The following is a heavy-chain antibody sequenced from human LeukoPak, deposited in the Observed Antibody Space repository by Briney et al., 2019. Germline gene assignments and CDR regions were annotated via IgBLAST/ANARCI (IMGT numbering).Heavy chain of an antibody. CDR2: IYYSGST. CDR1: GGSISSSSYY. J-gene: IGHJ3*02. V-gene: IGHV4-39*07. D-gene: IGHD5-18*01. CDR3: ASRVVDTGGGGAFDI. Sequence: SETLSLTCTVSGGSISSSSYYWGWIRQPPGKGLEWIGSIYYSGSTYYNPSLKSRVTISVDTSKNQFSLKLSSVTAADTAVYYCASRVVDTGGGGAFDIWGQGTMVTVSS.